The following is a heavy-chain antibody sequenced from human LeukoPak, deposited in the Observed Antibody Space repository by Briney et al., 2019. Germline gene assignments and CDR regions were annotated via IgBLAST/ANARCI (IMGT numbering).Heavy chain of an antibody. CDR2: IYSGGST. D-gene: IGHD5-12*01. CDR3: ARATIVATPDAFDI. J-gene: IGHJ3*02. CDR1: GFTVSSNY. Sequence: GGSLRLSCAASGFTVSSNYMSWVRQAPGKGLEWVSVIYSGGSTYYADSVKGRFTISRDNSKNTLYLQMNSLRAEDTAVYYCARATIVATPDAFDIWGQGTMVTVSS. V-gene: IGHV3-66*01.